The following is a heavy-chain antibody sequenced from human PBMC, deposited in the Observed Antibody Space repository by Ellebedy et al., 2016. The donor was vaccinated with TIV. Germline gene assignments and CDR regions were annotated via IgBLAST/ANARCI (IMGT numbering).Heavy chain of an antibody. CDR1: GDSISTYY. Sequence: SETLSLXXTVSGDSISTYYWSWIRQAPGKGLEWIGYIYYSGNSNYNPSLKSRATISIDTSKNQFSLRLTSVTAADTAAYFCARDSGSYYRFDKWGRGTLVTVSS. J-gene: IGHJ4*02. D-gene: IGHD3-10*01. CDR2: IYYSGNS. V-gene: IGHV4-59*01. CDR3: ARDSGSYYRFDK.